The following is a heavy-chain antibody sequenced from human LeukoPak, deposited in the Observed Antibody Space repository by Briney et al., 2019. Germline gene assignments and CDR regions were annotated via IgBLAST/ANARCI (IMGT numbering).Heavy chain of an antibody. CDR3: SRYSVGGSGTYYNDSPDY. V-gene: IGHV1-18*01. J-gene: IGHJ4*02. CDR2: ISAYKGNT. Sequence: ASVKVSCKASGYSFTSYGISWGRQAPGQGLEWMAWISAYKGNTDYAQNLRGRVTMTTDTSTSTAYMELRSLRSDCTAVYYCSRYSVGGSGTYYNDSPDYWGQGTLVTVSS. D-gene: IGHD3-10*01. CDR1: GYSFTSYG.